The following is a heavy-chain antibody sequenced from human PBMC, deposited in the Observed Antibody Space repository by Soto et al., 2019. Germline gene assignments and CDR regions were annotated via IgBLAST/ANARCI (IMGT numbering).Heavy chain of an antibody. J-gene: IGHJ4*02. D-gene: IGHD1-26*01. V-gene: IGHV3-21*01. CDR3: AVSGSYFYDFDH. Sequence: EVQLVESGGGLVKPGGSLRLSCAASGFTFSSYSMNWVRQAPGKGLEWVSSISSSSSYIYYADSVKGRFTISRDNAKKLLYLQMNSLGAEETAGYYCAVSGSYFYDFDHWGQGTLVTVSS. CDR2: ISSSSSYI. CDR1: GFTFSSYS.